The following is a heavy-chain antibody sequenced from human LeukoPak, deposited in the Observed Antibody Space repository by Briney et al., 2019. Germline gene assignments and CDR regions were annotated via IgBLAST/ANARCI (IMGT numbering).Heavy chain of an antibody. Sequence: GESLKISCKGSGYSFTNYWIGWVRQMPGKGLELVGIIYYGYSDTRYSPSFQGQVTISADKSISTAYLQWSSLKASDTAMYYCARKGGGDTAMAYYYYYYMDVWGKGTTVTVSS. CDR1: GYSFTNYW. CDR3: ARKGGGDTAMAYYYYYYMDV. J-gene: IGHJ6*03. D-gene: IGHD5-18*01. CDR2: IYYGYSDT. V-gene: IGHV5-51*01.